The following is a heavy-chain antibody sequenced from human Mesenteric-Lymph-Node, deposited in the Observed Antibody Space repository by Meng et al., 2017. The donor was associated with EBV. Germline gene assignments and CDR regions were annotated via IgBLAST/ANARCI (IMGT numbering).Heavy chain of an antibody. Sequence: QLVVFGAEGQTPGPTAQVSRKASGYPFPGYNMHWVRQAPGQGLEWMGRINPDNGATNYGQKFQDRVTLTRDTSINTIYLELGSLRSDDTATYYCARDDHTGRGEPFDYWGQGTLVTVSS. CDR2: INPDNGAT. V-gene: IGHV1-2*06. D-gene: IGHD2-8*02. CDR3: ARDDHTGRGEPFDY. CDR1: GYPFPGYN. J-gene: IGHJ4*02.